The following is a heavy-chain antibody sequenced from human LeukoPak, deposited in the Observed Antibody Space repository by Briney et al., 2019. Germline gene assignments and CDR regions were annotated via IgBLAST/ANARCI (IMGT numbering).Heavy chain of an antibody. CDR2: IIPIFGTA. CDR3: AGDYGGKHY. CDR1: GGTFSSYA. D-gene: IGHD4-23*01. Sequence: ASVKVSCKASGGTFSSYAISWVRQAPGQGLEWMGGIIPIFGTANYAQKFQGRVTITAGKSTSTAYMELSSLRSEDTAVYYCAGDYGGKHYWGQGTLVTVSS. V-gene: IGHV1-69*06. J-gene: IGHJ4*02.